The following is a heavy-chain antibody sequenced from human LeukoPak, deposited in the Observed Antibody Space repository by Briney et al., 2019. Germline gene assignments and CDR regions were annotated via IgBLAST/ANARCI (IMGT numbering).Heavy chain of an antibody. Sequence: PGGSLRFSCAASGFTFSSYWMSWVRQAPGKGLEWVANIKQDGSEKYYVDSVKGRFTISRDNAKNSLYLQMNSLRAEDTAVYYCAREVRMIVPHFDYWGQGTLVTVSS. CDR2: IKQDGSEK. CDR3: AREVRMIVPHFDY. V-gene: IGHV3-7*01. D-gene: IGHD3-22*01. CDR1: GFTFSSYW. J-gene: IGHJ4*02.